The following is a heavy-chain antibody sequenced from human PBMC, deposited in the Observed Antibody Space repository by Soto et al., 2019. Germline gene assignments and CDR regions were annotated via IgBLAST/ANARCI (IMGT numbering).Heavy chain of an antibody. V-gene: IGHV4-31*03. CDR2: IYYSGST. Sequence: SETLSLTCTVSGGSISSGGYYWSWIRQHPGKGLEWIGYIYYSGSTYYNPSLKSRVTISVDTSKNQFSLKLSSVTAADTAVYYCAKDRRSSGWYEGYYFDYWGKGTLVTVSS. J-gene: IGHJ4*02. CDR1: GGSISSGGYY. CDR3: AKDRRSSGWYEGYYFDY. D-gene: IGHD6-19*01.